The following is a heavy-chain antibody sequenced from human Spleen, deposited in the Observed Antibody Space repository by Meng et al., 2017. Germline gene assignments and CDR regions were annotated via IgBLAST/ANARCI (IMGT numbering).Heavy chain of an antibody. CDR1: GFTFSSYA. D-gene: IGHD1-26*01. CDR3: ARESRYSGSYHDAFDI. J-gene: IGHJ3*02. V-gene: IGHV3-23*01. Sequence: GGSLRLSCAASGFTFSSYAMSWVRQAPGKGLEWVSAISGSGGSTYYADSVKGRFTISRDNAKNSLYLQMNSLRAEDTAVYYCARESRYSGSYHDAFDIWGQGTMVTVSS. CDR2: ISGSGGST.